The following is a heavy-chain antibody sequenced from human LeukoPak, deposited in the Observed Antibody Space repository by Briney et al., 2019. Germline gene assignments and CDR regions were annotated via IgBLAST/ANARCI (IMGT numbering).Heavy chain of an antibody. J-gene: IGHJ4*02. CDR2: IYHSGST. V-gene: IGHV4-30-2*01. Sequence: PSETLSLTCTVSGGSISSGGYYWSWIRQPPGKGLEWIGYIYHSGSTYYNPSLKSRVTISVDRSKNQFSLKLSSVTAADTAVYYCAREDHQGQGCFDYWGQGTLVTVSS. CDR3: AREDHQGQGCFDY. CDR1: GGSISSGGYY.